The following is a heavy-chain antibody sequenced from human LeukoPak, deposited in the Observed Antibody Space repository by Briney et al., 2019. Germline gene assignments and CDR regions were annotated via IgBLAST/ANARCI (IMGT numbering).Heavy chain of an antibody. Sequence: GGSLRLSCAASGFTFSSYGMHWVRQAPGKGLEWVAVISYDGSNKYYADSVKGRFTISRDNSKNTLYLQMDSLRAEDTAVYYCAKDLAIVVVINLHYWGQGTLVTVSS. D-gene: IGHD3-22*01. CDR1: GFTFSSYG. CDR3: AKDLAIVVVINLHY. J-gene: IGHJ4*02. V-gene: IGHV3-30*18. CDR2: ISYDGSNK.